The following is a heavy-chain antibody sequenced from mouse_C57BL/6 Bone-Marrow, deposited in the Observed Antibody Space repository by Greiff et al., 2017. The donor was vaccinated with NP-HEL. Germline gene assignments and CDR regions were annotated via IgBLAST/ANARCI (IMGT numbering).Heavy chain of an antibody. CDR1: GFSLSTSGMG. CDR2: IYWDDDK. D-gene: IGHD1-1*01. CDR3: ARRGYYGLFAY. J-gene: IGHJ3*01. Sequence: QVTLKVCGPGILQSSQTLSLTCSFSGFSLSTSGMGVSWIRQPSGKGLEWLAHIYWDDDKRYNPSLKSRLTISKDTSRNQVFLKITSVDTADTATYYCARRGYYGLFAYWGQGTLVTVSA. V-gene: IGHV8-12*01.